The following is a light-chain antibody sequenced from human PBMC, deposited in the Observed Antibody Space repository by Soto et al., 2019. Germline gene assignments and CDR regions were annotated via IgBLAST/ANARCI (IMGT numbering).Light chain of an antibody. Sequence: DIVLTQSPGTLSLSPGERATLSCRSSQSVSSNYLAWYQQKPDQAPRLVIYDVSGRATGIPDRFSGSGSGTDFTLTISRLEPEDFAVYYCQQYGSSPTFGQGTKVKIK. CDR1: QSVSSNY. V-gene: IGKV3-20*01. J-gene: IGKJ1*01. CDR2: DVS. CDR3: QQYGSSPT.